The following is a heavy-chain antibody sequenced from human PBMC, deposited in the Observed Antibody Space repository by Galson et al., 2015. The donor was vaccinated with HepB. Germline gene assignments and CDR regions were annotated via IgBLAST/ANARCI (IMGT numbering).Heavy chain of an antibody. CDR3: ASWIDYFDY. D-gene: IGHD1-1*01. CDR2: IYYSGST. V-gene: IGHV4-59*01. J-gene: IGHJ4*02. Sequence: SETLSLTCTVSGGSISSYYWSWIRQPPGKGLEWIGYIYYSGSTNYNPSLKSRVTISVDTSKNQFSLKLSSVTAADTAVYYCASWIDYFDYWGQGTLVTVSS. CDR1: GGSISSYY.